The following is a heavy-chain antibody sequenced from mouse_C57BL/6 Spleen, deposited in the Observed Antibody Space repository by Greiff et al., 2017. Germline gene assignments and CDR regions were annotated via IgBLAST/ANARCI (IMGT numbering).Heavy chain of an antibody. CDR2: IYPGDGDT. V-gene: IGHV1-80*01. J-gene: IGHJ2*01. Sequence: VQLQQSGAELVKPGASVKISCKASGYAFSSYWMNWVKQRPGEGLEWIGQIYPGDGDTNYNGKFKGKATLTADKSSSTAYMQLSSLTSEDSAVYFGARSETTVVVVDYWGQGTTLTVSS. CDR3: ARSETTVVVVDY. CDR1: GYAFSSYW. D-gene: IGHD1-1*01.